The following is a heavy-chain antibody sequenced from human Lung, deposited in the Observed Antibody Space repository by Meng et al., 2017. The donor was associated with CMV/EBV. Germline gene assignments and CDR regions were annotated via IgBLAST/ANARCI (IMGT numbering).Heavy chain of an antibody. Sequence: SXTLSLXCTVSGSSISSRSYYWAWIRQSPGRGLEWIGSISYSGSTYYNPSLKSRVTISVETSKNQFSLRLSSVTAADTAVYFCASEWGKRDYIGYRIYYGMDVXGQGXTVTVSS. J-gene: IGHJ6*02. CDR3: ASEWGKRDYIGYRIYYGMDV. CDR1: GSSISSRSYY. D-gene: IGHD4-11*01. V-gene: IGHV4-39*07. CDR2: ISYSGST.